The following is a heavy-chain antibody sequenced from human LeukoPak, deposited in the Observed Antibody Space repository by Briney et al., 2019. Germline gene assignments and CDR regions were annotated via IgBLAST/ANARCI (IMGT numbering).Heavy chain of an antibody. CDR1: GFTFSSYW. D-gene: IGHD3-9*01. Sequence: PGGSLRLSCAASGFTFSSYWMHWVRQAPGKGLVWVPRINSDGSSTSYADSVKGRFTISRDNAKNTLYLQMNSLRAEDTAVYYCARQVLRYFDWLFDPFDYWGQGTLVTVSS. J-gene: IGHJ4*02. CDR2: INSDGSST. CDR3: ARQVLRYFDWLFDPFDY. V-gene: IGHV3-74*01.